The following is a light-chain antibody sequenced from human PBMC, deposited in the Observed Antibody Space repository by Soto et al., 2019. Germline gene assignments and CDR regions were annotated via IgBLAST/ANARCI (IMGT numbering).Light chain of an antibody. CDR2: GNS. Sequence: QSVLTQPPSVSGAPGQRVTISCTGNSSNIGAGYDVHWYQQLPGTAPKLLIYGNSNRPSGVPDRFSASKSGTSASLAITGLQAEDEADYYCQSYDSSLSFVFGGGTKLTVL. CDR3: QSYDSSLSFV. CDR1: SSNIGAGYD. V-gene: IGLV1-40*01. J-gene: IGLJ2*01.